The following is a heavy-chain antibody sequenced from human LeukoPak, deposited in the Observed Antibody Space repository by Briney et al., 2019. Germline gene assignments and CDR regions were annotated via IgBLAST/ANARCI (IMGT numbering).Heavy chain of an antibody. D-gene: IGHD3-16*02. CDR3: ARHDLPLYDYVWGSYRYTGGLDY. CDR1: GGSISSSSYY. CDR2: IYYSGST. J-gene: IGHJ4*02. V-gene: IGHV4-39*01. Sequence: SETLSLTCTVSGGSISSSSYYWGWIRQPPGKGLEWIGSIYYSGSTYYNPSLKSRVTISVDTSKNQFSLKLSSVTAADTAVYYCARHDLPLYDYVWGSYRYTGGLDYWGQGTLVTVSS.